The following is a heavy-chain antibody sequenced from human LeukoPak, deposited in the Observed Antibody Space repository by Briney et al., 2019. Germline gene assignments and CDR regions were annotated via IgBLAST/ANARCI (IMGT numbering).Heavy chain of an antibody. Sequence: PSETLSLTCTVSGGSISSNYWSWIRQPAGKGLEWIGRIYTSGSGSTNYIPSLKSRVSMSVDTSKNQVSLKLSSVTAADTAMYYCARGEYCGGGTCYGFDNWGQGTLVTVSS. D-gene: IGHD2-15*01. J-gene: IGHJ4*02. CDR1: GGSISSNY. V-gene: IGHV4-4*07. CDR2: IYTSGSGST. CDR3: ARGEYCGGGTCYGFDN.